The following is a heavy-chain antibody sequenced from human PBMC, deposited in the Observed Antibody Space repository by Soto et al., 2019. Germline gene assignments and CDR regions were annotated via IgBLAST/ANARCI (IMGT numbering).Heavy chain of an antibody. Sequence: SCAASGFTFSSYWMHWVRQAPGKGLVWVSRINSDGSSTSYADSVKGRFTISRDNAKNTLYLQMNSLRAEDTAVYYCARDRDYYDSSGYFPCDIWGQGTMVTVSS. D-gene: IGHD3-22*01. CDR2: INSDGSST. J-gene: IGHJ3*02. V-gene: IGHV3-74*01. CDR1: GFTFSSYW. CDR3: ARDRDYYDSSGYFPCDI.